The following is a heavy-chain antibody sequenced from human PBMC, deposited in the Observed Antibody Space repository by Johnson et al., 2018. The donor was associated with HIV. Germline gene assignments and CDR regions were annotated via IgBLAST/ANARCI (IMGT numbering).Heavy chain of an antibody. V-gene: IGHV3-23*04. D-gene: IGHD5-18*01. J-gene: IGHJ3*02. CDR2: ISAGGGPT. Sequence: VQLVESGGGLVQPGGSLRLSCAASGFTFSTFAMSWVRQAPGKGLEWVSGISAGGGPTYYGDSVKGRFTVSRDNSKNTLYLQMNSLRAEDTALYYCAKVRGYSYGYDGAFDIWGQGTMVTVSS. CDR3: AKVRGYSYGYDGAFDI. CDR1: GFTFSTFA.